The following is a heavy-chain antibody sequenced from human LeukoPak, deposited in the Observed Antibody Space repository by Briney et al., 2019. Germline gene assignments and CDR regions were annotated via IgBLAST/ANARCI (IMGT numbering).Heavy chain of an antibody. D-gene: IGHD3-10*01. V-gene: IGHV4-39*01. CDR2: IYYSGST. CDR1: GGSISSSSYY. Sequence: SETLSLTCTVSGGSISSSSYYWGWIRQPPGKGLEWIGSIYYSGSTYYNPSLKSRVTISVDTSKNQFSLKLSSVTAADTAVYYCASQLPTYYYGSGSYYNVPYYHYYYMDVWGKGTTVTISS. CDR3: ASQLPTYYYGSGSYYNVPYYHYYYMDV. J-gene: IGHJ6*03.